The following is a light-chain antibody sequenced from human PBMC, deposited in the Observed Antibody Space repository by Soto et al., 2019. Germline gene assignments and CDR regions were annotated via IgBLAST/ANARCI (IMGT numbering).Light chain of an antibody. Sequence: DIQMTQSPSTLSASVGDRVTITCRASHSISSWLAWYQQKPGKAPKLLIYDASNLESGVPSRFSGSGSGAEFTLTISSLQPDDFATYYCQHYNTFPWTFGQGTKVEIK. J-gene: IGKJ1*01. V-gene: IGKV1-5*01. CDR2: DAS. CDR3: QHYNTFPWT. CDR1: HSISSW.